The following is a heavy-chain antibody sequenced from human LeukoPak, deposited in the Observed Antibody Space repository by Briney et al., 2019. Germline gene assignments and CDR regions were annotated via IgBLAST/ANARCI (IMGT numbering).Heavy chain of an antibody. Sequence: GGSLRLSCAASGFTFSDYYMTWIRQAPGKGLEWLSYMSYNGTTISYADSVKGRFTISRDNAKNSLYLQMNSLRAEDTAVYYCARDLSANYFDISGYYRIDYYDYWGQGTLVTVSS. CDR2: MSYNGTTI. CDR1: GFTFSDYY. J-gene: IGHJ4*02. CDR3: ARDLSANYFDISGYYRIDYYDY. D-gene: IGHD3-22*01. V-gene: IGHV3-11*01.